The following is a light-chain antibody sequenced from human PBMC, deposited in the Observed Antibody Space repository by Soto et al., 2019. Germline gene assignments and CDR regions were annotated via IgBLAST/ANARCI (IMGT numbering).Light chain of an antibody. Sequence: EIVLTQSPGTLSLSPGERATLSCRASQSVSSSYLAWYQQKPGQAPRLLIYGASSRATGIPDRFSGSGSGTDFTLTISRLEPEDFAVYYCHQYGSSPTFRQGTKVEIK. V-gene: IGKV3-20*01. CDR3: HQYGSSPT. CDR2: GAS. CDR1: QSVSSSY. J-gene: IGKJ1*01.